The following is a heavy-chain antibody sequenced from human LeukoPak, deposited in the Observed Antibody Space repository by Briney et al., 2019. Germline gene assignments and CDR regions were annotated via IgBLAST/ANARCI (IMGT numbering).Heavy chain of an antibody. CDR3: ATGYSYGYENAFDI. CDR1: GYTLTELS. D-gene: IGHD5-18*01. Sequence: ASVKVSCKVSGYTLTELSMHWVRQAPGKGLEWMGVFDPEDGETIYAQKFQGRVTMTEDTSTDTAYMELSSLRSEDTAVYYCATGYSYGYENAFDIWGQGTMVTVSS. CDR2: FDPEDGET. V-gene: IGHV1-24*01. J-gene: IGHJ3*02.